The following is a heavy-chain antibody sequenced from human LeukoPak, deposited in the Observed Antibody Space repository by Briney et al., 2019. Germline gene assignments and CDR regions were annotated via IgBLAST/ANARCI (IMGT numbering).Heavy chain of an antibody. CDR3: ARGNWNDNYFDY. Sequence: SETLSLTCAVSGGSISSGGYSWSWIRQPPGKGLEWIGYIYHSRTTYYNPSLKSRVTISVDRSKNQFSLKLNSVTAADTAVYYCARGNWNDNYFDYWGQGTLVTVSS. V-gene: IGHV4-30-2*01. CDR1: GGSISSGGYS. D-gene: IGHD1-1*01. CDR2: IYHSRTT. J-gene: IGHJ4*02.